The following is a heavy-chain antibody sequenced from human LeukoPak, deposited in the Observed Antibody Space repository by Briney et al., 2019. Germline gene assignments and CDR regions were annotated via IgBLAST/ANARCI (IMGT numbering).Heavy chain of an antibody. V-gene: IGHV3-23*01. J-gene: IGHJ4*02. CDR3: TRDEPGSSWFN. Sequence: GGSLRLSCAASGFTVRDYHMNWIRQAPGKGLELVSAIFGSSTHHANSVKGRFTISRDNFKNTLNLQMNSLRAEDSAIYYCTRDEPGSSWFNWGQGTLVTVSS. D-gene: IGHD6-19*01. CDR1: GFTVRDYH. CDR2: IFGSST.